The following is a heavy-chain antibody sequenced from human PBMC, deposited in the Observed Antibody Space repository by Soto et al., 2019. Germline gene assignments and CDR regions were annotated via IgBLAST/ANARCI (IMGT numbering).Heavy chain of an antibody. CDR1: GGSINSGDYY. CDR2: IYYSGST. Sequence: PSETLSLTCTVSGGSINSGDYYWSWIRQPPGKGLEWIGYIYYSGSTYYNPPLRGRVTISIDTSKNHFFLNLSSVTAADTAVYYCARIGLTTALLWGQGTLVTVSS. V-gene: IGHV4-30-4*01. J-gene: IGHJ4*02. D-gene: IGHD4-17*01. CDR3: ARIGLTTALL.